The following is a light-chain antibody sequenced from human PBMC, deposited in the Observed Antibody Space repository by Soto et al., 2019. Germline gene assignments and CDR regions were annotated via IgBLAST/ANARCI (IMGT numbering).Light chain of an antibody. CDR1: QSISSY. V-gene: IGKV1-39*01. Sequence: DIQMTQSPSSLSASVGDRVTITCRASQSISSYLNWYHQKPGKAPKLLIYAASSLQSGVPSRFSGRGSGTDFTLTISILQPEDFATYYCQQSYSTSWTFGHGTKVEIK. CDR3: QQSYSTSWT. CDR2: AAS. J-gene: IGKJ1*01.